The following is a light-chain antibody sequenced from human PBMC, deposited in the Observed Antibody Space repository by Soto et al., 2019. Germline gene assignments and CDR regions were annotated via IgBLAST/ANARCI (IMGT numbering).Light chain of an antibody. Sequence: DIQMTQSPSTLSASVGDRVTITCRASQSISSWLAWYQKKPGKAPILLIYRASTLESGVPSRFSGSESGTEFTLTISSLQPDDFATYYCQQYHNSPLTFGKGTKVEIK. J-gene: IGKJ1*01. V-gene: IGKV1-5*03. CDR1: QSISSW. CDR2: RAS. CDR3: QQYHNSPLT.